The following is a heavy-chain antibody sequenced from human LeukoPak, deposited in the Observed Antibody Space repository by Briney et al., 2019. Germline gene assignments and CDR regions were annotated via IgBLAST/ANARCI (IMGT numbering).Heavy chain of an antibody. CDR3: ARDRAVAGTNLDAFDF. CDR2: INANSGGT. J-gene: IGHJ3*01. Sequence: AASVKVSCKASGYTFTGYYTHWLRQAPGQGLEWMGWINANSGGTQYAQKFQGRFTMTRDTSISTAYMELSRLRSDDTAVFYCARDRAVAGTNLDAFDFWGQGTVVTVSS. CDR1: GYTFTGYY. V-gene: IGHV1-2*02. D-gene: IGHD6-19*01.